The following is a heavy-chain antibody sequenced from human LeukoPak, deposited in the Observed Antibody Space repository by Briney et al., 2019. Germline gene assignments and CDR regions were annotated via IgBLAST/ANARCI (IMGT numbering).Heavy chain of an antibody. Sequence: SETLSLTCTVSGGLISSSSYYWGWIRQPPEKGLEWIGSFYYSGSTCYHPSLKSRVTISVDTSKNQFSLNLSSVTAADTAVYYCARTAGVAVAGSRQYFDYWGQGTLVTVSS. CDR1: GGLISSSSYY. D-gene: IGHD6-19*01. V-gene: IGHV4-39*01. CDR3: ARTAGVAVAGSRQYFDY. J-gene: IGHJ4*02. CDR2: FYYSGST.